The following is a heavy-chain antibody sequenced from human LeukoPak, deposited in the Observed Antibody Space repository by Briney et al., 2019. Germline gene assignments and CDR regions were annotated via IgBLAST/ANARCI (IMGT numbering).Heavy chain of an antibody. V-gene: IGHV1-8*01. J-gene: IGHJ4*02. D-gene: IGHD6-13*01. CDR3: ARVCRTTAAGTPCLGY. CDR2: MNPNSGNT. Sequence: ASVTVSCKASGYTFTSYDINWVRQATGQGREWMGWMNPNSGNTGYAQKVQGRVPMTRNTSITTAYMELCSLRSQDTAVYYCARVCRTTAAGTPCLGYWGQGTLVTVSS. CDR1: GYTFTSYD.